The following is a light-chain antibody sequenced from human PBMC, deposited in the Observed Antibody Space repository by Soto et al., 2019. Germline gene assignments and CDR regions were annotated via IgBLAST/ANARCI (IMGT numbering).Light chain of an antibody. V-gene: IGKV1-8*01. Sequence: IRMTQSPSSFSASTGDRVTITCRASQGISSYLAWYQQKPGKAPKLLIYAASTLQSGVPSRFSGSGSGTDFTLTISCLQSEDFATYYCQQYYSYLPLTFGGGTKVDIK. CDR2: AAS. CDR1: QGISSY. CDR3: QQYYSYLPLT. J-gene: IGKJ4*01.